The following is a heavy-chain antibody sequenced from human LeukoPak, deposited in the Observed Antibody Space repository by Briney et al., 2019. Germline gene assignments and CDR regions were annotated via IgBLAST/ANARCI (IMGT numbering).Heavy chain of an antibody. Sequence: GASVKVSCKASGFTFTSSAIHWMRQAPGQRLEWMGWINAGNGNTKYSQNFQDRVTFTRDTSASTAYMELSSLRSEDTAVYYCARPIGYSSGGFDLWGRGTLVTVSP. CDR1: GFTFTSSA. J-gene: IGHJ2*01. CDR2: INAGNGNT. CDR3: ARPIGYSSGGFDL. V-gene: IGHV1-3*01. D-gene: IGHD6-19*01.